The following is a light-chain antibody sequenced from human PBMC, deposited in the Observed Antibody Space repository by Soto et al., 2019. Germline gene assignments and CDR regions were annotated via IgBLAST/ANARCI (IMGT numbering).Light chain of an antibody. CDR3: MQATQFPWT. CDR2: RIS. J-gene: IGKJ1*01. V-gene: IGKV2-24*01. Sequence: DIVLTQTPLSSPVTLGQSASISCRSSHTLVHSDGNTYLSWLHQRPGQPPRVLIHRISLRFSGVPYRVRGSGADTDVTLTISGVEAEDGGIYYCMQATQFPWTFGQGTKVEIK. CDR1: HTLVHSDGNTY.